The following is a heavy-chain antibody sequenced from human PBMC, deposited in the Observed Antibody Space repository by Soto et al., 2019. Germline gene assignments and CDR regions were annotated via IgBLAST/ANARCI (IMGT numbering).Heavy chain of an antibody. CDR2: INAGYGNT. CDR3: ASDTGDGTFDF. J-gene: IGHJ4*02. Sequence: QVHLVQSGAEVRKPGASVKVSCKASGYTFSSYAMHWVRQAPGQRLEWMGWINAGYGNTKSSQKSQDRVTISRDTSASTAYMELTSLRSEDTAVYYCASDTGDGTFDFWGQGTLVTVSS. CDR1: GYTFSSYA. V-gene: IGHV1-3*01. D-gene: IGHD7-27*01.